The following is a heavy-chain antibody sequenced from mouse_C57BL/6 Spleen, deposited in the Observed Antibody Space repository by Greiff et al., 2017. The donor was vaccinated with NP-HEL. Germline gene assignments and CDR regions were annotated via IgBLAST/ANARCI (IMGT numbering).Heavy chain of an antibody. D-gene: IGHD2-2*01. Sequence: QVHVKQSGAELARPGASVKLSCKASGYTFTSYGISWVKQRTGQGLEWIGEIYPRSGNTYYNEKFKGKATLTADKSSSTAYMELRSLTSEDSAVYFCARDGYDETWFAYWGQGTLVTVSA. J-gene: IGHJ3*01. CDR2: IYPRSGNT. CDR3: ARDGYDETWFAY. CDR1: GYTFTSYG. V-gene: IGHV1-81*01.